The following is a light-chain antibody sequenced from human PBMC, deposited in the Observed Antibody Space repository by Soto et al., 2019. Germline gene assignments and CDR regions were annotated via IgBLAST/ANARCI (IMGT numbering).Light chain of an antibody. CDR2: DVS. CDR1: SSDVGGYNY. V-gene: IGLV2-14*01. J-gene: IGLJ1*01. Sequence: QSVLTQPASVSGSPGQSITISCTGTSSDVGGYNYVSWYQQHPGKATKLMIYDVSNRPSGVSNRFSGSKSGNTASLTIFGLQAEDEADYYCSSNTSSSPLVFGTGTKVT. CDR3: SSNTSSSPLV.